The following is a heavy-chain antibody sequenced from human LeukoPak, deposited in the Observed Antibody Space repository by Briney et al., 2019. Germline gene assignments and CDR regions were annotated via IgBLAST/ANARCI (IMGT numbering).Heavy chain of an antibody. J-gene: IGHJ4*02. CDR3: ARWQQLVLGFDY. CDR1: GYTLTSYY. CDR2: INPSGGST. V-gene: IGHV1-46*01. D-gene: IGHD6-13*01. Sequence: ASVKVSCKASGYTLTSYYMHWVRQAPGQGLEWMGIINPSGGSTSYAQKFQGRVTMTRDTSTSTVYMELSSLRSEDTAVYYCARWQQLVLGFDYWGQGTLVTASS.